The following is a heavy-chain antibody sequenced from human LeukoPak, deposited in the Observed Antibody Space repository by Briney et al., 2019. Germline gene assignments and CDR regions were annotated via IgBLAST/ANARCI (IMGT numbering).Heavy chain of an antibody. CDR3: ARLLLSVGNYWYFDL. Sequence: PSETLSLTCTVSGGSISSFYWSWIRQPPGKGLEWNGYIYYSGSTNYNPSLKSRVTISGDTSKNQFSLKLSSVTAADTAVYYCARLLLSVGNYWYFDLWGRGTLVTVSS. CDR2: IYYSGST. V-gene: IGHV4-59*08. CDR1: GGSISSFY. D-gene: IGHD1-26*01. J-gene: IGHJ2*01.